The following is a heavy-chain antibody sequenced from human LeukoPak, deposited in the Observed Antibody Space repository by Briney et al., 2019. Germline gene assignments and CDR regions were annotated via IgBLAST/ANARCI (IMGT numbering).Heavy chain of an antibody. J-gene: IGHJ3*02. CDR3: ARVLDLSKRGLDAFDI. CDR1: GGSISSYF. V-gene: IGHV4-59*01. CDR2: VYYSGST. Sequence: SETLSLTCTVSGGSISSYFWSWIRQPPGKRLEWIGYVYYSGSTNYNPSLKSRVTISVDTSKKQFSLKLSSATAADTAVYYCARVLDLSKRGLDAFDIWGQGTMVTVSS. D-gene: IGHD3-16*01.